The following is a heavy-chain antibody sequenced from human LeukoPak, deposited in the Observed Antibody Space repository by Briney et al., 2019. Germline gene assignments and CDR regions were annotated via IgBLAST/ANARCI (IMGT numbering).Heavy chain of an antibody. Sequence: ASVKVSCKASGYTFTSYYMHWVRQAPGQGLEWMGIINPSGGSTSYAQKFQGRVTMTRDTSTSTVYMELSSPRSEDTAAYYCARVIAAAGTGVGFDYWGQGTLVTVSS. V-gene: IGHV1-46*01. D-gene: IGHD6-13*01. CDR3: ARVIAAAGTGVGFDY. CDR2: INPSGGST. J-gene: IGHJ4*02. CDR1: GYTFTSYY.